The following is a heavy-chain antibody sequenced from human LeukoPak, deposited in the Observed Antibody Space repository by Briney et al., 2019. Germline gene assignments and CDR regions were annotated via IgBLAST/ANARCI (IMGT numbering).Heavy chain of an antibody. CDR1: GYTFTNYD. Sequence: ASVKVSCKTSGYTFTNYDINWVRQAAGQGLEWMGWVNPDSGDTGFAQKFQGRLSITTNTSARIAYMEMSGLTSEDTAVYYCTRDWTYWGPGTLVAVSP. CDR2: VNPDSGDT. CDR3: TRDWTY. V-gene: IGHV1-8*01. D-gene: IGHD1-1*01. J-gene: IGHJ4*02.